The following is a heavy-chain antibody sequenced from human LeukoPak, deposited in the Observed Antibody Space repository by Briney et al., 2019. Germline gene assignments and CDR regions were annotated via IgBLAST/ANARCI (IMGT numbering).Heavy chain of an antibody. D-gene: IGHD3-10*01. Sequence: RASETLSLTCTVSGHSISSRYYWGWIRQPPGKGLEYIGSIYHSGSTNYNPSLKSRVTISVHTSKNQFSLKLSSVTAADTAVYYCARSIRYYYGSGGVWFDPWGQGTLVTVSS. CDR1: GHSISSRYY. CDR3: ARSIRYYYGSGGVWFDP. CDR2: IYHSGST. V-gene: IGHV4-38-2*02. J-gene: IGHJ5*02.